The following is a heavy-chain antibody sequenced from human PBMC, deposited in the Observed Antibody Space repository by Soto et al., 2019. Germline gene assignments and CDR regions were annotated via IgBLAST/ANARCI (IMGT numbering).Heavy chain of an antibody. V-gene: IGHV4-4*02. CDR1: SGSISSSNW. J-gene: IGHJ6*03. D-gene: IGHD2-2*01. Sequence: QVQLQESGPGLVKPSGTLSLTCAVSSGSISSSNWWSWVRQPPGKGLEWIGEIYHSGSTNYNPSLKSRVTISVDKSKNQFSQKLSSVTAAYTAVYYCATQDIVVVPAAVRSYYYYYMDVWGKGTTVTVSS. CDR2: IYHSGST. CDR3: ATQDIVVVPAAVRSYYYYYMDV.